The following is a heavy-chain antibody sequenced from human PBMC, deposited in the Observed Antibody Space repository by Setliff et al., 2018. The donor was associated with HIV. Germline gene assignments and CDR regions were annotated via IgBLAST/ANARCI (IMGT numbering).Heavy chain of an antibody. J-gene: IGHJ4*02. V-gene: IGHV3-49*04. CDR1: GFTFGDYA. D-gene: IGHD3-10*01. Sequence: LRLSCTTSGFTFGDYAFSWVRQAPGKGLEWVGHIRSQPYGVTTEYAASVKGRFTISRDDSRSTLYLQMNSLITEDTALYYCTTAVAQNWYGSGNENYWGQGTLVTVSS. CDR3: TTAVAQNWYGSGNENY. CDR2: IRSQPYGVTT.